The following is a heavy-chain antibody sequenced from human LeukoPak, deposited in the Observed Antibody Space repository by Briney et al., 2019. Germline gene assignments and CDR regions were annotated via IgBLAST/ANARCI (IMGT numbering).Heavy chain of an antibody. Sequence: GGSLRLSCAASGFTFRTYGMHWARQAPGKGLEWVAYMQNDGSNKQYADSVKGRFSISRDNSKNTLYLQMNSLRAEDTAVYYCAKPLGRPMIVVVTRGYFDYWGQGTLVTVSS. CDR3: AKPLGRPMIVVVTRGYFDY. V-gene: IGHV3-30*02. J-gene: IGHJ4*02. D-gene: IGHD3-22*01. CDR2: MQNDGSNK. CDR1: GFTFRTYG.